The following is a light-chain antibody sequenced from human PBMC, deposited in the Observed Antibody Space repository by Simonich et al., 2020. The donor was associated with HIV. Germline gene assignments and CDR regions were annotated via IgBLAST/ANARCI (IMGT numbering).Light chain of an antibody. J-gene: IGKJ2*01. CDR3: QQYYETPYT. V-gene: IGKV4-1*01. CDR2: WAS. CDR1: QSVLYSSNNKNY. Sequence: DIVMTQSPDSLAVSLGERATINCKSSQSVLYSSNNKNYLAWYQQKPGRPPKLLIYWASTRESGVPDRFRGSESGTDFTLTISSLQAEDVAVYYCQQYYETPYTFGQGTKLEIK.